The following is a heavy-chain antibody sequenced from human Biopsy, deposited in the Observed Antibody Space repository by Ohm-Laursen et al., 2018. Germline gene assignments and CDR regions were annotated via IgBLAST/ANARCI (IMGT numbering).Heavy chain of an antibody. CDR1: GFSVSSYD. Sequence: SLRLSCAASGFSVSSYDMNWVRRAPGKGLEWISYISETSSHIYDADSVRGRFTAARDIAKNSLYLQLNSLRVEDTAVYYCARDSSRRAREGGMDVWGQGTTVTVSS. D-gene: IGHD6-6*01. V-gene: IGHV3-21*01. J-gene: IGHJ6*02. CDR2: ISETSSHI. CDR3: ARDSSRRAREGGMDV.